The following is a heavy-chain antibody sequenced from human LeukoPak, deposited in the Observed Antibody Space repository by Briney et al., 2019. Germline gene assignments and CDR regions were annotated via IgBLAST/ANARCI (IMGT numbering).Heavy chain of an antibody. J-gene: IGHJ5*02. V-gene: IGHV4-39*01. CDR2: IYYSGST. D-gene: IGHD6-13*01. CDR3: ARQGIAAAGTSGWFDP. CDR1: GGSISSSSYY. Sequence: SETLSLTCTVSGGSISSSSYYWGWIRQPPGKGLEWIGSIYYSGSTYYNPSLKSRVTISVATSKTQSSLKLSSVTAADTAVYYCARQGIAAAGTSGWFDPWGQGTLVTVSS.